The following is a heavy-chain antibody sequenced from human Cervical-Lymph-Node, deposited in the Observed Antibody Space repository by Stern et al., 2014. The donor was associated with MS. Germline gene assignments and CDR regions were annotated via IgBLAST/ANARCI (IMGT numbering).Heavy chain of an antibody. CDR2: INPNSGGP. CDR3: ARILYDSLIGYYSFDY. V-gene: IGHV1-2*02. CDR1: GYTFNGYY. Sequence: VHLVESGAEMRKPGTSVTVSCKASGYTFNGYYMHWLRQAPGQGLEWMGWINPNSGGPKFAQNFQGRVTMTSDTSITTAYMELSGLTSDDTAVYYCARILYDSLIGYYSFDYWGQGTLVTVSS. J-gene: IGHJ4*02. D-gene: IGHD3-9*01.